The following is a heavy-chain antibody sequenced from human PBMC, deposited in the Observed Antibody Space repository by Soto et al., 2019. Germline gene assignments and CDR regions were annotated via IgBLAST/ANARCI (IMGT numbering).Heavy chain of an antibody. CDR2: INSDGTIT. Sequence: PGGSLRLSCAASGFTFSSYGMHWVRQAPGKGLVWVSRINSDGTITSYADSVKGRFTISRVNAKNTLYLQMNSLSAEDTAVYYCARRVYSGYGDHRFDYWGQGSLVTVSS. J-gene: IGHJ4*02. D-gene: IGHD5-12*01. CDR3: ARRVYSGYGDHRFDY. CDR1: GFTFSSYG. V-gene: IGHV3-74*01.